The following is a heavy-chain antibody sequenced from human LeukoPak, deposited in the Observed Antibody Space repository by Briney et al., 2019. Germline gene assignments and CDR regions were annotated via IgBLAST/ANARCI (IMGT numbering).Heavy chain of an antibody. Sequence: GGSLRLSCAASGFTFSTYAMTWVRQAPGKGLEWVSLISGTGGSTYYADSVKGRFTISRDNSKNTLYLQMNSLRAEDTAVYYCAKAMDTAMVDFDYWGQGTLVTVSS. CDR2: ISGTGGST. D-gene: IGHD5-18*01. J-gene: IGHJ4*02. CDR1: GFTFSTYA. V-gene: IGHV3-23*01. CDR3: AKAMDTAMVDFDY.